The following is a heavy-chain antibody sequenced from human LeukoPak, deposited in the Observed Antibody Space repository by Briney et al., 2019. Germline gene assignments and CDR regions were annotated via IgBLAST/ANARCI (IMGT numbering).Heavy chain of an antibody. CDR1: GFTFSSYS. D-gene: IGHD6-13*01. V-gene: IGHV3-21*01. J-gene: IGHJ4*02. CDR3: ARVGGSSWFVYVDY. CDR2: ISSSSSYI. Sequence: EAGGSLRLSCAASGFTFSSYSMNWVRQAPGKGLEWVSSISSSSSYIYYADSVKGRFTISRDNAKNSLYLQMNSLRAEDTAVYYCARVGGSSWFVYVDYWGQGTLVTVSS.